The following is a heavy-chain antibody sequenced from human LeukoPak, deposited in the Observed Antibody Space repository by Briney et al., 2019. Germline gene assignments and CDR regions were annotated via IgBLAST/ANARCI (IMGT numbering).Heavy chain of an antibody. CDR2: INHSGST. D-gene: IGHD5-12*01. J-gene: IGHJ4*02. CDR3: ARGRGGGYSGYDSYYFDY. Sequence: SETLSLTCTVSGGSISSYYWSWIRQPPGKGLEWIGEINHSGSTNYNPSLKSRVTISVDTSKNQFSLKLSSVTAADTAVYYCARGRGGGYSGYDSYYFDYWGQGTLVTVSS. V-gene: IGHV4-34*01. CDR1: GGSISSYY.